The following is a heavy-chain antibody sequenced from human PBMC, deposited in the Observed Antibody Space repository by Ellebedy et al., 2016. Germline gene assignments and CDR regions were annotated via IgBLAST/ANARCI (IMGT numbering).Heavy chain of an antibody. J-gene: IGHJ4*02. V-gene: IGHV3-23*01. CDR3: RQGHYADL. CDR2: ISGGGDTT. Sequence: GGSLRLXXAASGFSFNTFFMSWVRQAPGGGLEWISTISGGGDTTVSADSVKGRFTISRDSSKNSVYLRMNNLRVEDTAVYYCRQGHYADLWGQGTLVTVSS. CDR1: GFSFNTFF. D-gene: IGHD4-17*01.